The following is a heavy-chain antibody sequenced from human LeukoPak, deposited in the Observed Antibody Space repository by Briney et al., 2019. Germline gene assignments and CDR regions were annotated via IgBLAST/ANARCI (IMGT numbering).Heavy chain of an antibody. Sequence: SETLSLTCAVSGXSISSGGYSWSWIRQPPGKGLEWIGYIYHSGSTYYNPSLKSRVTISVDRSKNQFSLKLSSVTAADTAVYYCARALGENDSSGYYYFDYWGQGTLVTVSS. CDR1: GXSISSGGYS. J-gene: IGHJ4*02. CDR3: ARALGENDSSGYYYFDY. D-gene: IGHD3-22*01. CDR2: IYHSGST. V-gene: IGHV4-30-2*01.